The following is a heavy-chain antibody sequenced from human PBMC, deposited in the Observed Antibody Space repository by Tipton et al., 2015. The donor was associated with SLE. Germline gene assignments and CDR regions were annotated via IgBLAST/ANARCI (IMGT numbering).Heavy chain of an antibody. D-gene: IGHD2-15*01. CDR2: ISYDGSSN. Sequence: SGLTFSSYGMHWVRQAPGKGLEWVAAISYDGSSNYYADSVKGRFSVSRDNSKNRLYLQMNSLRAEDTAIYYCARDWGGYCSGGTCYSDAFDIWGQGTMVTVSS. CDR3: ARDWGGYCSGGTCYSDAFDI. J-gene: IGHJ3*02. CDR1: GLTFSSYG. V-gene: IGHV3-33*05.